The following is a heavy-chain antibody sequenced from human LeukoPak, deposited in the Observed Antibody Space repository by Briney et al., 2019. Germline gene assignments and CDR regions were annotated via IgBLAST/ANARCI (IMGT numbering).Heavy chain of an antibody. CDR1: GYSFTTYW. J-gene: IGHJ3*02. V-gene: IGHV5-51*01. Sequence: GESLKISCKGSGYSFTTYWIAWVRQMPGKGLEWMVIIYPGDSDTRYSPSFQGQVTFSADKSINTAYLQWSSLKAPDTAMYYCARPPDTGTRSAFDIGGQGTMVIVSS. CDR3: ARPPDTGTRSAFDI. D-gene: IGHD1-7*01. CDR2: IYPGDSDT.